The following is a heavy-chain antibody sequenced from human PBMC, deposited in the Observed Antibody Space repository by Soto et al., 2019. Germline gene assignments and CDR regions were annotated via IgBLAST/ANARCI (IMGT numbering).Heavy chain of an antibody. CDR1: GFSFGSYA. V-gene: IGHV3-23*01. Sequence: GGSLRLSXAASGFSFGSYALSWVRQAPGKGLEWVSTISGSDGKTFYADSVKGRFTISRDNSKNTLYLQMNSLRAEDTAVYYCAKSPLWFVWWGQGTLVTVSS. J-gene: IGHJ4*02. CDR2: ISGSDGKT. D-gene: IGHD3-10*01. CDR3: AKSPLWFVW.